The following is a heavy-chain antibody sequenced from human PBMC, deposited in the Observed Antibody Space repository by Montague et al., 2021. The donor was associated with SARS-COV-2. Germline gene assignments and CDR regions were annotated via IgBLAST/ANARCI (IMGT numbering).Heavy chain of an antibody. J-gene: IGHJ4*02. CDR3: VRVAWLGELSLADY. CDR2: IYHTGIT. Sequence: SETLSLTCTVAGDSISSTVYYWGWMRQPPGKRLEWIGTIYHTGITQYXPSLKSRVTLSVDTSKNQLSLNVPSVTAADTAVYFCVRVAWLGELSLADYWGQGTLVAVS. V-gene: IGHV4-39*07. D-gene: IGHD3-10*01. CDR1: GDSISSTVYY.